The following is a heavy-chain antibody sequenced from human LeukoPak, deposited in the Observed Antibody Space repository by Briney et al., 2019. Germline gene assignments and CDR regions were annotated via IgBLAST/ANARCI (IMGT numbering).Heavy chain of an antibody. CDR3: ASAKFLVRGVSWFDP. J-gene: IGHJ5*02. V-gene: IGHV4-59*12. Sequence: SETLSLTCTVSGGSINNYYWSWIRQPPGKGLEWIGYIFYSGSPNYNPSLKSRVTISVDTSKNQFSLKLSSVTAADTAVYYCASAKFLVRGVSWFDPWGQGTLVTVSS. D-gene: IGHD3-10*01. CDR2: IFYSGSP. CDR1: GGSINNYY.